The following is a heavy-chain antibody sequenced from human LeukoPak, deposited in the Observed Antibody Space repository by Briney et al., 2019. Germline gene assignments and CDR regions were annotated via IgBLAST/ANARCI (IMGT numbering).Heavy chain of an antibody. CDR3: ARDLTYYYGSGSYSWFDP. D-gene: IGHD3-10*01. J-gene: IGHJ5*02. CDR2: FYYSGST. V-gene: IGHV4-61*01. Sequence: SETLSLTCTVSGGSVSSGSYYWSWIRQPPGKGLEWIGYFYYSGSTNYNPSLKSRVTISVDTSKNQFSLKLSSVTAADTAVYYCARDLTYYYGSGSYSWFDPWGQGTLVTVSS. CDR1: GGSVSSGSYY.